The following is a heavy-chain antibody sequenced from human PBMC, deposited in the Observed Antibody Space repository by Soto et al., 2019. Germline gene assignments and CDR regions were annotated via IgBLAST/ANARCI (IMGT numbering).Heavy chain of an antibody. J-gene: IGHJ6*02. CDR2: INPSGGST. D-gene: IGHD4-17*01. V-gene: IGHV1-46*01. CDR3: ARDSLTTVVTHHYYYGMDV. CDR1: GYTFTSYY. Sequence: QVQLVQSGAEVKKPGASVKVSCKASGYTFTSYYMHWVRQAPGQGLEWMGIINPSGGSTSYAQKFQGRVTLTREPSTDTVYMQLSSLRSEDTAVYYCARDSLTTVVTHHYYYGMDVWGQGTTVTVSS.